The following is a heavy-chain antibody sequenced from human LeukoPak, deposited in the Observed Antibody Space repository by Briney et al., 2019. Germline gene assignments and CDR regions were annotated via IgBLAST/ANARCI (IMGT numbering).Heavy chain of an antibody. Sequence: VASVKVSCKASGYTFTGYYMHWVRQAPGQGLEWMGWINPNSGGTNYAQKFQGRVTMTRDTSISIVYMELSRLRSDDTAVYYCARGRGNGIAAHTNDYWGQGTLVTVSS. J-gene: IGHJ4*02. D-gene: IGHD6-6*01. V-gene: IGHV1-2*02. CDR1: GYTFTGYY. CDR2: INPNSGGT. CDR3: ARGRGNGIAAHTNDY.